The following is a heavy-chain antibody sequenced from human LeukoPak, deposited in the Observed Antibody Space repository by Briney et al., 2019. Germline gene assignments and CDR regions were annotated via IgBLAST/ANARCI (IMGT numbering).Heavy chain of an antibody. CDR3: VKRDDFLWFGEPASFDY. CDR1: GFTVSSYA. V-gene: IGHV3-23*01. J-gene: IGHJ4*02. CDR2: INVRGGST. D-gene: IGHD3/OR15-3a*01. Sequence: GGSLRLACAASGFTVSSYAMGWVRQAPGKGLEWVSTINVRGGSTNSADSVKGRFTICRNNSSNTLYLQMNSLRGEDTAVYYCVKRDDFLWFGEPASFDYWGQGTLVTVSS.